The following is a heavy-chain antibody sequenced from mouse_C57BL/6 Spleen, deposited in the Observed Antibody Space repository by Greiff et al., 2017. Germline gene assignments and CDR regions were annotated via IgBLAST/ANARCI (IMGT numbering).Heavy chain of an antibody. CDR3: ARGITTVYFDY. V-gene: IGHV7-3*01. J-gene: IGHJ2*01. CDR2: LRNKANGYTT. CDR1: GFTFTDYY. D-gene: IGHD1-1*01. Sequence: EVQLVESGGGLVQPGGSLSLSCAASGFTFTDYYMSWVRQPPGKALEWLGFLRNKANGYTTEYSASVKGRFTISRDNSQSILYLQMNALRAEDSATYYCARGITTVYFDYWGQGTTLTVSS.